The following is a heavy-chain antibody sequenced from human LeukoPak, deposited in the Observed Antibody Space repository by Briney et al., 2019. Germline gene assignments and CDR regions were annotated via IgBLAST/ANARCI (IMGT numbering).Heavy chain of an antibody. CDR1: GGSISSGDYS. CDR2: IYYSGGT. CDR3: ARDNIVVVPAAKNYYYYGMDV. D-gene: IGHD2-2*01. V-gene: IGHV4-30-4*01. Sequence: SETLSLTCTVSGGSISSGDYSWSWIRQPPGKGLEWIGYIYYSGGTYYNPSLKSRVTISVDTSKNQFSLKLSSVTAADTAVYYCARDNIVVVPAAKNYYYYGMDVWGQGTTVTVSS. J-gene: IGHJ6*02.